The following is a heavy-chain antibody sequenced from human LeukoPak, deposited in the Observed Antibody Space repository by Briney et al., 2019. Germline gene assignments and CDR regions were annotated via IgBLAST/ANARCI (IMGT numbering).Heavy chain of an antibody. D-gene: IGHD2-2*01. CDR2: IYPGDSDT. J-gene: IGHJ4*02. V-gene: IGHV5-51*01. Sequence: GESLKISCKGSGYSFTSYWIGWVRQMPGKGLEWTGIIYPGDSDTRYSPSFQGQVTISADKSISTAYLQWSSLKASDTAMYYCARIAAYCSSTSCLDYWGQGTLVTVSS. CDR3: ARIAAYCSSTSCLDY. CDR1: GYSFTSYW.